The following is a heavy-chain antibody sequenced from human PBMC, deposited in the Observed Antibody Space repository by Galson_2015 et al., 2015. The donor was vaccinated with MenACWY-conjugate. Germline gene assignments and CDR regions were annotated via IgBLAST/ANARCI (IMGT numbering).Heavy chain of an antibody. V-gene: IGHV1-69*13. Sequence: SVKVSCKASGGTFSSYAISWVRQAPGQGLEWMGGIIPIFGTANYAQKFQGRVTITADESTSTAYMELSSLRSEDTAVYYCARFIGYSSSWSKKGWFDPWGQGTLVTVSS. J-gene: IGHJ5*02. CDR3: ARFIGYSSSWSKKGWFDP. CDR2: IIPIFGTA. CDR1: GGTFSSYA. D-gene: IGHD6-13*01.